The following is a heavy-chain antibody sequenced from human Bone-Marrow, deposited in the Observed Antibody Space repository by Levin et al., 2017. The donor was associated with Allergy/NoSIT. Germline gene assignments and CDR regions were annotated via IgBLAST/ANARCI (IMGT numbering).Heavy chain of an antibody. Sequence: ASVKVSCKVSGGSFTDYSISWVRQAPGQGLEWMGWINVNNGHTNYVQKFQGRVTMTTDTSTSTAYMELRSLRSDDTAIYYCARGFDYWGQGTLVTVSS. J-gene: IGHJ4*02. CDR2: INVNNGHT. V-gene: IGHV1-18*01. CDR3: ARGFDY. CDR1: GGSFTDYS.